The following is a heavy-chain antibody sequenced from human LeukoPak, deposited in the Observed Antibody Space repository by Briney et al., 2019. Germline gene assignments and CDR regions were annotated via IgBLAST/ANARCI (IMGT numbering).Heavy chain of an antibody. CDR2: IYYSGST. Sequence: SETLSLTCTVSGGSISSSSYYWGWIRQPPGKGLEWIGSIYYSGSTYYNPSLKSRVTISVDTSKNQFSLKLSSVTAADTAVYYCACMGADYDILTGYLNWGQGTLVTVSS. V-gene: IGHV4-39*01. J-gene: IGHJ4*02. D-gene: IGHD3-9*01. CDR3: ACMGADYDILTGYLN. CDR1: GGSISSSSYY.